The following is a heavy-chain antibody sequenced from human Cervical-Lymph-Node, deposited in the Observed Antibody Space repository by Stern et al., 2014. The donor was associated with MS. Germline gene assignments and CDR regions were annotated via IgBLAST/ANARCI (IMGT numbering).Heavy chain of an antibody. CDR2: IYHSGST. V-gene: IGHV4-31*03. D-gene: IGHD4-11*01. Sequence: VQLVESGPGLVKPSQTLSLTCSVSGGSIIGGGYYWSWLRQYPGKGLEWIGYIYHSGSTSHNPSLKSRVTISVDTSKNQFSLRLRSVTAADTAMYYCAREKSQDDSNDNWFDTWGQGTLVTVSS. CDR1: GGSIIGGGYY. CDR3: AREKSQDDSNDNWFDT. J-gene: IGHJ5*02.